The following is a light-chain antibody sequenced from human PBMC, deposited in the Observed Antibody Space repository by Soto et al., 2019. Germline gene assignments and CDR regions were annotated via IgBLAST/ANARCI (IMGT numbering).Light chain of an antibody. V-gene: IGKV2-28*01. Sequence: DTVMTQSPLSLPVTPGEPASISCRSSQSLLHSNGYTYLDWYLQKPGQSPQLLIYLVSNRASGVPDRLSGSGSGTDFTLKISRVEAEDVGVYYCMQALQTPVTFGPGTKVDIK. CDR3: MQALQTPVT. J-gene: IGKJ3*01. CDR2: LVS. CDR1: QSLLHSNGYTY.